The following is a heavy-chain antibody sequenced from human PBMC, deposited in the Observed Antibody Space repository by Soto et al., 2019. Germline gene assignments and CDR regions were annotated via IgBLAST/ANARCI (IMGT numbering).Heavy chain of an antibody. J-gene: IGHJ4*02. CDR2: IYWDDDK. CDR1: GFSFNTTGVG. CDR3: AHRAVLCSGGTCYSHPFDS. Sequence: QITLKKSGPTLVKPTQTLTLTCTFSGFSFNTTGVGVGWIRQPPGRPLEWLTIIYWDDDKRYSPSLKSRLTITKDTSKDQVVLTLTNMDPVDTGTYFCAHRAVLCSGGTCYSHPFDSWGQGTLVTVSS. D-gene: IGHD2-15*01. V-gene: IGHV2-5*02.